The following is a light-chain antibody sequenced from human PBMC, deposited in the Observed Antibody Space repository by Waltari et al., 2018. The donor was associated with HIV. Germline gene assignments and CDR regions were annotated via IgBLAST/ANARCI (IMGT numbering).Light chain of an antibody. Sequence: QSALTQPASVSGSPGQSITISCPGSSSYVGSYKHCSWYQQHPGKAPRLIIYEVSKRPSGVSNRYSAPKSGKTASLTVSGLRAEDEADYYCSSYAGSSTFVIFGGGTKLTVL. V-gene: IGLV2-23*02. CDR3: SSYAGSSTFVI. J-gene: IGLJ2*01. CDR1: SSYVGSYKH. CDR2: EVS.